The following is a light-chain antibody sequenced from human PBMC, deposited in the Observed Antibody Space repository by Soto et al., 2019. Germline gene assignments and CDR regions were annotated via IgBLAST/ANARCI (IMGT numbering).Light chain of an antibody. CDR2: WAS. Sequence: DIVMTQSPDSLAVSLGERATINCNSGQNIFHGSNNKNFIAWYQQKPGQPPKLLFYWASTRESGVPDRFSGSGSGTDFTLTINSLQAEDVAVYYCQQYYNLPYTFGQGTKLEIK. CDR3: QQYYNLPYT. CDR1: QNIFHGSNNKNF. J-gene: IGKJ2*01. V-gene: IGKV4-1*01.